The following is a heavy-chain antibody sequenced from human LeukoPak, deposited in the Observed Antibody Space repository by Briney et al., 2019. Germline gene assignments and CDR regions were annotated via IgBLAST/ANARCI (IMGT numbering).Heavy chain of an antibody. CDR1: GFTFSGYW. CDR2: NNSDGYSI. Sequence: GGSLRLSCAASGFTFSGYWMHWVRQAPGEGLVWVSRNNSDGYSITYADSVKGRFTISRDNAKNTLYLQMNSLIAEDTAVYFCTRAGYSSGFDSWGQGTLVTVSS. CDR3: TRAGYSSGFDS. V-gene: IGHV3-74*03. J-gene: IGHJ5*01. D-gene: IGHD6-19*01.